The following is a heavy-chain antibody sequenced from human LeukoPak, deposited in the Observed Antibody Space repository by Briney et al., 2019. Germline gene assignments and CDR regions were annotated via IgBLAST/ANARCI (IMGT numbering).Heavy chain of an antibody. D-gene: IGHD1-1*01. J-gene: IGHJ4*02. Sequence: SETLSLTCTVSGDSINGYCCSWIRQPPGKGLEWIGYIYSSGSTNYGPSLKRRVTMSVDTPKNQFSLKLSSVTAADTAVYYCVRGLKLWNALLFDYWGQGNLVTVSS. V-gene: IGHV4-59*01. CDR2: IYSSGST. CDR3: VRGLKLWNALLFDY. CDR1: GDSINGYC.